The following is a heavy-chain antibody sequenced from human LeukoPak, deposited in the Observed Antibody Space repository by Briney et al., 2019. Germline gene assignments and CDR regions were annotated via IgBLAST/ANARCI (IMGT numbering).Heavy chain of an antibody. CDR2: LSGSGDGQ. CDR1: GFTFSTYT. D-gene: IGHD6-13*01. Sequence: AGSLRLSCAASGFTFSTYTMSWVRQAPGKGLEWVSGLSGSGDGQFYADSVEGRFTISRDNAKISLYLQMNSLRAEDTAMYYCARDSAGNDYWGQGTLVTVSS. V-gene: IGHV3-21*01. CDR3: ARDSAGNDY. J-gene: IGHJ4*02.